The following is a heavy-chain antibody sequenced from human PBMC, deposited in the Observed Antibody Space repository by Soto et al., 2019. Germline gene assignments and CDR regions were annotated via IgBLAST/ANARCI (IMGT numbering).Heavy chain of an antibody. CDR2: IYWHDDK. D-gene: IGHD6-13*01. V-gene: IGHV2-5*01. CDR3: AHRGGAAVGLYYFDY. CDR1: GFSLSTTGVG. Sequence: SGPTGEPTQTLTLTCTFSGFSLSTTGVGVSWIRQPPGKALEWLALIYWHDDKRYSPSLKSRLTITKDTSKNQVVLTMTNMDPVDTATYYCAHRGGAAVGLYYFDYWGQGALVTV. J-gene: IGHJ4*02.